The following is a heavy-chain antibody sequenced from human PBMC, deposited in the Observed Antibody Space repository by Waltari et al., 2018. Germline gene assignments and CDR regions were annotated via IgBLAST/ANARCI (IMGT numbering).Heavy chain of an antibody. CDR3: ARGSFLEWLGCMDV. CDR1: GFTYRSYW. Sequence: EVQLVESGGGLVQPGGSLRLSCAASGFTYRSYWMQWVRQAPGKGLVWVSRINLEGSSTTYADSVKGRFTISRDNAKTTLSLQMNSLRAEDTAVYYCARGSFLEWLGCMDVWGQGTTVSVS. D-gene: IGHD3-3*02. CDR2: INLEGSST. V-gene: IGHV3-74*03. J-gene: IGHJ6*02.